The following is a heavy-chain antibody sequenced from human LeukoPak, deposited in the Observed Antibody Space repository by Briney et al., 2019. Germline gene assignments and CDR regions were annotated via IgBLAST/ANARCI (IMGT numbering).Heavy chain of an antibody. CDR1: GFTFSHAW. Sequence: GGSLRLSCAASGFTFSHAWMSWVRQAPGKGLEWVGRIKSKTDGGTTDYAAPVKGRFTISRDDSKNTLYLQMNSLKTEDTAVYYCTTEVWDSGYDYVIDYWGQGTLVTVSS. CDR2: IKSKTDGGTT. J-gene: IGHJ4*02. V-gene: IGHV3-15*01. CDR3: TTEVWDSGYDYVIDY. D-gene: IGHD5-12*01.